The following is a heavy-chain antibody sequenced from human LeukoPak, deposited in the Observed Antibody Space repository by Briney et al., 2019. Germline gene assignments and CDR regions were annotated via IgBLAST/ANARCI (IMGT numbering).Heavy chain of an antibody. CDR1: GVSLSTIGVG. Sequence: SGPTLLNPTQTLTLTGTFSGVSLSTIGVGVGCIRQPPGKALEGLALIYWNADKRYSPSLKSRLTITKDTSKNQVVLTMTNMDPVDTATYYCAHEYCSGGSCYSRFDYWGQRTLVTVSS. CDR3: AHEYCSGGSCYSRFDY. D-gene: IGHD2-15*01. CDR2: IYWNADK. J-gene: IGHJ4*02. V-gene: IGHV2-5*01.